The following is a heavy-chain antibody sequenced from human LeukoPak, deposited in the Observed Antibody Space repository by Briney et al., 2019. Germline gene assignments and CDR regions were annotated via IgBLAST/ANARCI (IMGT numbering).Heavy chain of an antibody. J-gene: IGHJ5*02. CDR2: ISGSGGST. V-gene: IGHV3-23*01. Sequence: PGGSLRLSCAASGFTFSSYAMSWVRQAPGKGLEWVSAISGSGGSTYYADSVKGRFTISRDNSKNTLYLQMNSLRAEDTAVYYCAREKDEREHGSGNFDPWGQGTLVTVSS. CDR1: GFTFSSYA. CDR3: AREKDEREHGSGNFDP. D-gene: IGHD3-10*01.